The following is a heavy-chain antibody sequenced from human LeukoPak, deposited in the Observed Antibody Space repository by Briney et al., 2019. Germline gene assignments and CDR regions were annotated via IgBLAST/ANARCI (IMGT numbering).Heavy chain of an antibody. Sequence: SETLSLTCGVYGGSFSGHYRSWIRQPPGKGLEWIGENNDSGSSNYNPSLKSRVTISVDTSKNQFSLKLSSVTAADTAAYYCAIGRRQWLEPPSDYYFYMDVWGKGTTVTVSS. CDR1: GGSFSGHY. V-gene: IGHV4-34*01. CDR2: NNDSGSS. CDR3: AIGRRQWLEPPSDYYFYMDV. D-gene: IGHD6-19*01. J-gene: IGHJ6*03.